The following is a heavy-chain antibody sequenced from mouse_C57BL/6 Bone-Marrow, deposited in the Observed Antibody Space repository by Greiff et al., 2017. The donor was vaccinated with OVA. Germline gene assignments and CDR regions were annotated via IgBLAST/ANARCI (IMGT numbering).Heavy chain of an antibody. CDR1: GFTFSSYG. CDR3: ARHRLPFDY. D-gene: IGHD2-10*01. V-gene: IGHV5-6*01. Sequence: EVQLQESGGDLVKPGGSLKLSCAASGFTFSSYGMSWVRQTPDKRLEWVATISSGGSYTYYQDSVKGRFNISRDNAKNTLYLQMSSLKSEDTAMYYCARHRLPFDYWGQGTTLTVSS. J-gene: IGHJ2*01. CDR2: ISSGGSYT.